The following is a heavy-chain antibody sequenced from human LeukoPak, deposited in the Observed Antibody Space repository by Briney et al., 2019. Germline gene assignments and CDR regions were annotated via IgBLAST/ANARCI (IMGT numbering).Heavy chain of an antibody. V-gene: IGHV3-21*01. D-gene: IGHD5-24*01. J-gene: IGHJ5*02. Sequence: SGGSLRLSCAASRFTFSSYSMSWVRQAPGKGLEWVSSISSGSGYIYYADSVKGRFTISRDNAKNSLYLQMNSLRAEDTAVYYCARDYQLGRAWFDPWGQGTLVTVSS. CDR2: ISSGSGYI. CDR1: RFTFSSYS. CDR3: ARDYQLGRAWFDP.